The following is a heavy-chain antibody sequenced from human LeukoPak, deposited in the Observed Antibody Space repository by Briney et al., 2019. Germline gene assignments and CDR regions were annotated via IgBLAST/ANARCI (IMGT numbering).Heavy chain of an antibody. V-gene: IGHV3-23*01. J-gene: IGHJ4*02. Sequence: GGSLRLSCAASGFTFASHAMSWVRQAPGKGLEWVSAINDSGVSTHNADSVKGRFTISKDNSEDTLYLQMNSLRAEVTAVYYCAKGSSRYFSGGSCYYFDYWGQGTLVTVSS. CDR3: AKGSSRYFSGGSCYYFDY. CDR1: GFTFASHA. CDR2: INDSGVST. D-gene: IGHD2-15*01.